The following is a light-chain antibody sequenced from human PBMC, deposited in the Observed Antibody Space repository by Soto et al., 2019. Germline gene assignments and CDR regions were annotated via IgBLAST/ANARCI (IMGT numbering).Light chain of an antibody. CDR3: SSFASSNTWV. CDR1: SSDVGAYNY. CDR2: EVT. J-gene: IGLJ3*02. Sequence: QSALTQPPSASGSPGQSVTISCTGTSSDVGAYNYVSWYQQHAGKAPKLVIYEVTKRPSGVTDRFSGSKSANTASLTVSGLQAEDEADSYCSSFASSNTWVFGGGTKLTVL. V-gene: IGLV2-8*01.